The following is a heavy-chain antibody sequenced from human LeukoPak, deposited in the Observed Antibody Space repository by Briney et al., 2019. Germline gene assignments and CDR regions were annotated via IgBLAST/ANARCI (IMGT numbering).Heavy chain of an antibody. CDR1: GGSISSYY. CDR2: ICYSGST. Sequence: SETLSLTCTVSGGSISSYYWSWIRQPPGKGLEWMGYICYSGSTNYNPSLKSRVTISVDTSKNQFSLKVSSVTAADTAVYYCASANCTNGVCYDYWGQGTLVTVSS. J-gene: IGHJ4*02. V-gene: IGHV4-59*01. D-gene: IGHD2-8*01. CDR3: ASANCTNGVCYDY.